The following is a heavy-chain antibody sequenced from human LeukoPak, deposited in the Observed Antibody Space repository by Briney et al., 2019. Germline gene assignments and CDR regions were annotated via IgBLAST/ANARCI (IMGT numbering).Heavy chain of an antibody. CDR3: AIYGSGSYSIDY. J-gene: IGHJ4*02. V-gene: IGHV4-34*01. CDR1: GGSFSGYY. Sequence: PSETLSLTCAVYGGSFSGYYWSWIRQPPGKGLEWIGEINHSGSTNYNPSLKSRVTISVGTSKNQFSLKLSSVTAADMAVYYCAIYGSGSYSIDYWGQGTLVTVSS. CDR2: INHSGST. D-gene: IGHD3-10*01.